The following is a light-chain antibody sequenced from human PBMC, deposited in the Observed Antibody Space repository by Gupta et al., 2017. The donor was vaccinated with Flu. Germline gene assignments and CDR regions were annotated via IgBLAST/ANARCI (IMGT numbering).Light chain of an antibody. CDR1: QSISSY. V-gene: IGKV1-39*01. J-gene: IGKJ2*01. CDR2: AAS. CDR3: QQRDSTLYT. Sequence: DIQMTQSPSSLSASVGDRVTITCRASQSISSYLNWYQQKPGKAPKLLIYAASSLQSGVPSRFSGSGSVTDFTLTISRLQPEDFATYYCQQRDSTLYTFGQGTKLEIK.